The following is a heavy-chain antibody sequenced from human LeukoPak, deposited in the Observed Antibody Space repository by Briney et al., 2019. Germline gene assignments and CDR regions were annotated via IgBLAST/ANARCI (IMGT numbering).Heavy chain of an antibody. CDR1: GDSVSSDSAA. CDR2: TYYRSKWYN. J-gene: IGHJ4*02. D-gene: IGHD2-15*01. Sequence: SQTLSLTCAISGDSVSSDSAAWNWIRQSPSSGLEWLGRTYYRSKWYNDYAVSVRSRITINPDTSKNQFSLQLNSMTPEDTAVCYCARDRPGDGSGFDYWGQGTLVTVSS. V-gene: IGHV6-1*01. CDR3: ARDRPGDGSGFDY.